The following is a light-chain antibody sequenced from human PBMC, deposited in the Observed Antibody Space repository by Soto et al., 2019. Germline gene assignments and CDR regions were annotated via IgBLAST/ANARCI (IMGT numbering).Light chain of an antibody. CDR2: GAS. J-gene: IGKJ1*01. Sequence: DIQMTQSPSTLSGSVGDRVTITCRASQSVGTWVAGYQQKPGKENKLRSDGASNLESGVPSMFSGIGSGTECTLTITTLQTDECATYFGQQYNRNTWSFGPGTKLDIK. V-gene: IGKV1-5*01. CDR1: QSVGTW. CDR3: QQYNRNTWS.